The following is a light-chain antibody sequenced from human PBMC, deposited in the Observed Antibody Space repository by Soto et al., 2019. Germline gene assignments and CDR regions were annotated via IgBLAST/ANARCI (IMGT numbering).Light chain of an antibody. CDR1: SSDVGGYNY. V-gene: IGLV2-14*01. Sequence: QSVLTQPASVSGSPGQSITISCTGTSSDVGGYNYVSWYQQHPGKAPKLMIYEVSNRPSGVSNRFSGSKSGNTASLTISGLQAEDEADYYCSSYTSSSCRSFGTGTKVTVL. CDR3: SSYTSSSCRS. J-gene: IGLJ1*01. CDR2: EVS.